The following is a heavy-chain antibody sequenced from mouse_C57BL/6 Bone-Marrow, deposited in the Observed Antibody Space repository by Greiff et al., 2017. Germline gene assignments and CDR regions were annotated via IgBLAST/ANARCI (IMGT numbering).Heavy chain of an antibody. CDR2: IDPSDSYT. J-gene: IGHJ3*01. V-gene: IGHV1-50*01. Sequence: QVQLQQPGAELVKPGASVKLSCKASGYTFTRYWMQWVKQRPGQGLEWIGEIDPSDSYTNYNQKFKGKATLTVDPSSSTAYIQLSSLTSEDSAVYYCARNYPAWFAYWGQGTLVTVSA. CDR1: GYTFTRYW. CDR3: ARNYPAWFAY. D-gene: IGHD1-1*02.